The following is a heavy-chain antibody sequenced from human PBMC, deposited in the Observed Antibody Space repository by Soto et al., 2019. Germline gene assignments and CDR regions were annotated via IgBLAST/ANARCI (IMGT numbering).Heavy chain of an antibody. J-gene: IGHJ4*02. CDR1: GGTFSSYT. CDR2: IIPILGIA. Sequence: QVQLVQSGAEVKKPGSSVKDSCKASGGTFSSYTISWVRQAPGQGLEWMGRIIPILGIANYAQKFQGRVTITADKSTSTAYMELSSLRSEYTAVYYCARRSCSGGSCYPYFDYWGQGTLVTVSS. V-gene: IGHV1-69*02. CDR3: ARRSCSGGSCYPYFDY. D-gene: IGHD2-15*01.